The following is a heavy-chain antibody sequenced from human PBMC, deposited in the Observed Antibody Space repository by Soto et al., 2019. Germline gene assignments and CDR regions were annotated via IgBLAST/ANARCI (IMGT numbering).Heavy chain of an antibody. D-gene: IGHD7-27*01. CDR2: ISTYDGKT. V-gene: IGHV1-18*01. Sequence: QVQLVQSGAEVKKTGASVEVSCKATGYTFISYGISWVRQAPGQGLEWMGWISTYDGKTNYAQTCTGRATMTTDRSTSTAYMELSSLRFDDTAVYYFATAGFSTCLRGLLGTGAHGVEIDFWGQGTLVTVSS. CDR1: GYTFISYG. J-gene: IGHJ4*02. CDR3: ATAGFSTCLRGLLGTGAHGVEIDF.